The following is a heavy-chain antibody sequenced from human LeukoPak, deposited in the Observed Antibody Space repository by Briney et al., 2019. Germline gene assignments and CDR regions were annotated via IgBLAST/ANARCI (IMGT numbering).Heavy chain of an antibody. CDR2: INHSGST. J-gene: IGHJ5*02. D-gene: IGHD2-15*01. CDR3: ARVLNVVVVATTPESCWFDP. Sequence: PSETLSLTCAVYGGSFSGYYWSWIRQPPGKGLEWIGEINHSGSTNYNPSLKSRVTIPVDTSKNQFSLKLSSVTAADTALYYCARVLNVVVVATTPESCWFDPWGQGTLVTVSS. V-gene: IGHV4-34*09. CDR1: GGSFSGYY.